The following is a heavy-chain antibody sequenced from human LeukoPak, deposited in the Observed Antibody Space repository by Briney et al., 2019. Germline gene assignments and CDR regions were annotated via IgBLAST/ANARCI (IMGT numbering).Heavy chain of an antibody. V-gene: IGHV4-61*02. CDR1: GDYISSARYY. CDR2: IYTSGST. D-gene: IGHD5-18*01. J-gene: IGHJ4*02. Sequence: SQTLSLTCSVSGDYISSARYYWSWIRQPAGKGLEWIGRIYTSGSTDYNPSLKSRVTISVDTSKNQFSLKLSSVTAAETAVYYCAREGRGYSYGYALALDYWGQGTLVTVSS. CDR3: AREGRGYSYGYALALDY.